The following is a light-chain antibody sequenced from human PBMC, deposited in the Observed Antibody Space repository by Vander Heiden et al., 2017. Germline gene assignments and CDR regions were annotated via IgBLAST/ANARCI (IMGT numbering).Light chain of an antibody. CDR2: KAS. V-gene: IGKV1-5*03. Sequence: DIQMTQSPSTLSASVGDRVTTTCRASQSISSWLAWYQQKPGKAPKLLIYKASSLESGVPSRFSGSGSGTEFTLTISSLQPDDFATYYCQHSWTFGQGTKVEIK. J-gene: IGKJ1*01. CDR3: QHSWT. CDR1: QSISSW.